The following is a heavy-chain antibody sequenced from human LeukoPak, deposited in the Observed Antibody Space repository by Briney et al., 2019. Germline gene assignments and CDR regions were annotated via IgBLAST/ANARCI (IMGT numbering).Heavy chain of an antibody. V-gene: IGHV3-23*01. CDR1: GFTFTKCA. CDR2: ITATGDTA. J-gene: IGHJ4*02. CDR3: AGDRNSDWYSPLDY. D-gene: IGHD6-19*01. Sequence: GGSLGLSCVASGFTFTKCAMSWIRQAPGKGLEWVAIITATGDTAYYADSVKGRFTISRDNSRNTVYVQMDSLRAEDTAIYYCAGDRNSDWYSPLDYWGQGSQVTVSP.